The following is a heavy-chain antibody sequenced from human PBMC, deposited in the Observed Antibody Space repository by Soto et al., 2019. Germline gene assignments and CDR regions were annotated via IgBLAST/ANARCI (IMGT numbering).Heavy chain of an antibody. D-gene: IGHD3-10*01. Sequence: QLQLQESGPGLVKPSETLSLTCTVSGGSITSSSHYWGWIRQPPGKGLECIGNIYYDGNTYYNPSLKSRVTISSDTSKNQFSLRLTSVTAAATAVYYCASSSITPRLFMYPFDYWGQGTLVTVSS. CDR2: IYYDGNT. J-gene: IGHJ4*02. V-gene: IGHV4-39*01. CDR3: ASSSITPRLFMYPFDY. CDR1: GGSITSSSHY.